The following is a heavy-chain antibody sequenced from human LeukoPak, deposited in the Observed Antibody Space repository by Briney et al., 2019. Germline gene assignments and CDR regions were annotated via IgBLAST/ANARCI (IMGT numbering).Heavy chain of an antibody. V-gene: IGHV1-69*05. Sequence: SVKVSCKASGGGFTFTSHAISWVRQAPGQGLEWMGGLIPIYGSANYAQKFQGRVTITTDESTSTAYMELSSLRSEDTAVYYCARGDYYDSSGYYDYDYFDYWGQGTLVTVSS. CDR3: ARGDYYDSSGYYDYDYFDY. CDR2: LIPIYGSA. CDR1: GGGFTFTSHA. D-gene: IGHD3-22*01. J-gene: IGHJ4*02.